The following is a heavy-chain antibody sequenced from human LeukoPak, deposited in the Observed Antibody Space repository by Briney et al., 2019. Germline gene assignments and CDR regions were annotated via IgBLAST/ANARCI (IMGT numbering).Heavy chain of an antibody. D-gene: IGHD1-26*01. Sequence: GGSLRLSCAASGFSFRRYDMHWVRQAPGKGLEWVAATSYDGTSELYADFVKGRFSISRDNSRNTLSLQMDTLRPEDTAIYYCARAKGLAGSYLDNWFDPWGQGTRGIVSS. CDR2: TSYDGTSE. CDR3: ARAKGLAGSYLDNWFDP. J-gene: IGHJ5*02. CDR1: GFSFRRYD. V-gene: IGHV3-30*04.